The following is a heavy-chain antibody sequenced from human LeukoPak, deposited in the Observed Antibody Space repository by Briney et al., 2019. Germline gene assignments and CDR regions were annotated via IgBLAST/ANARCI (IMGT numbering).Heavy chain of an antibody. CDR1: GYSFTDYY. D-gene: IGHD3-16*01. CDR2: INPNSGGT. Sequence: ASVKVSCKTSGYSFTDYYMHWVRQAPGQGLEWMGWINPNSGGTSSAQKFQGRITMTRDTSITTVYMEVTWLTSDDTAIYYRARADRLRGGPYLIGPWGQGTLVTVSS. CDR3: ARADRLRGGPYLIGP. V-gene: IGHV1-2*02. J-gene: IGHJ5*02.